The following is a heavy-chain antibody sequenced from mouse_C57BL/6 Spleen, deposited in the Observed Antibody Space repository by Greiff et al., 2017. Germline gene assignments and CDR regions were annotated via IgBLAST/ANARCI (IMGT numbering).Heavy chain of an antibody. CDR1: GYTFTSYW. CDR3: ARDAHYGSSEGFAY. D-gene: IGHD1-1*01. J-gene: IGHJ3*01. Sequence: QVQLQQPGAELVMPGASVKLSCKASGYTFTSYWMHWVKQRPGQGLEWIGEIDPSDSYTNYNQKFKGKSTLTVDKSSSTAYMQLSSLTSEDSAVYYCARDAHYGSSEGFAYWGQGTLVTVSA. V-gene: IGHV1-69*01. CDR2: IDPSDSYT.